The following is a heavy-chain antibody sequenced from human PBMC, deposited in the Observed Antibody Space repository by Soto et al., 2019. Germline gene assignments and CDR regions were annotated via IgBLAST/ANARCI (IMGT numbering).Heavy chain of an antibody. Sequence: EVQLVEFGGSLVQPGGSLRLSYAASGFTFSSSWMHWVSQAPGKGMVWVSRIYSDGSRTNYADSVQGRFTISRDNAKNTLYLQMNSLRAEDTALYYCARGPTGWYGYDYWRQGTLVTVSS. D-gene: IGHD6-19*01. CDR2: IYSDGSRT. J-gene: IGHJ4*02. V-gene: IGHV3-74*01. CDR3: ARGPTGWYGYDY. CDR1: GFTFSSSW.